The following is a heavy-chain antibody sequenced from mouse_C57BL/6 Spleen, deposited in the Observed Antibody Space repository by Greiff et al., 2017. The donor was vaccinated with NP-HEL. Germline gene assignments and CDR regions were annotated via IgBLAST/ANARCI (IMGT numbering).Heavy chain of an antibody. CDR2: IYPGDGDT. CDR1: GYAFSSSW. J-gene: IGHJ3*01. D-gene: IGHD1-1*01. V-gene: IGHV1-82*01. Sequence: QVQLQQSGPELVKPGASVKISCKASGYAFSSSWMNWVKQRPGKGLEWIGRIYPGDGDTNYNGKFKGKATLTADTYYSTAYMQLRSLTSEDAAVYFCARSDYYGSSSAWFAYWGQGTLVTVSA. CDR3: ARSDYYGSSSAWFAY.